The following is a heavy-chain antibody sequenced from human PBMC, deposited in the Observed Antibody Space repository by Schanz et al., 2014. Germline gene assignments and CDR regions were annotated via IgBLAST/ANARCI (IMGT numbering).Heavy chain of an antibody. CDR1: GFTFSGYA. J-gene: IGHJ5*02. D-gene: IGHD3-3*01. V-gene: IGHV3-23*01. CDR3: ATQPRRIAVSGVVSNWFDP. Sequence: EVQLLESGGGLVQPGGSLRISCAASGFTFSGYAMSWVRQAPGKGLEWVSSTVGGGGRTYYADSVKGRFTISRDNCKTTLYLRMNSLEVEDTYVCSSATQPRRIAVSGVVSNWFDPWGQGTLVTVSS. CDR2: TVGGGGRT.